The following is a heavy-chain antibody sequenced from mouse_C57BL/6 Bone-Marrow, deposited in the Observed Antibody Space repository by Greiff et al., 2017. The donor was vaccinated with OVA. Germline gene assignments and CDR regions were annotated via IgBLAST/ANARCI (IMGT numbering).Heavy chain of an antibody. CDR2: SRNKANDYTT. CDR1: GFTFSDFY. Sequence: DVKLVDSGGGLVQSGRSLRLSCATSGFTFSDFYMEWVRQAPGKGLEWIAASRNKANDYTTEYSASVKGRFIVSRDTSQSILYLQMNALRAEDTAIYYCARDDYYWYFDVWGTGTTVTVSS. V-gene: IGHV7-1*01. CDR3: ARDDYYWYFDV. J-gene: IGHJ1*03.